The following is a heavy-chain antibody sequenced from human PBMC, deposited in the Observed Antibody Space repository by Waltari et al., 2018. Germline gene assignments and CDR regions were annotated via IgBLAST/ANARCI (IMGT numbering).Heavy chain of an antibody. D-gene: IGHD6-19*01. CDR3: ARALYSSGWMALDY. CDR2: INPNSGGT. Sequence: QVQLVQSGAEVKKPGASVKVSCKTSGYTFTGYYIHWVRQAPGQGLEWMGWINPNSGGTIYAQKVQGRVTMTRDTSISTAYMELSSLRYDDTAIYYCARALYSSGWMALDYWGHGTLVTVSS. J-gene: IGHJ4*01. V-gene: IGHV1-2*02. CDR1: GYTFTGYY.